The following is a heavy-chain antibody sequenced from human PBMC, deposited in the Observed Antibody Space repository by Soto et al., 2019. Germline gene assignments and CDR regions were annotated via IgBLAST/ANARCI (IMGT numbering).Heavy chain of an antibody. CDR1: GGSFSKYS. CDR2: IIPYLGVI. Sequence: QVPLVQSGAEVKKPGSSVKVSCKASGGSFSKYSISWIRQAPGQGLEWMGRIIPYLGVITYAQKFKGRVTISADEFTGTGHMELNSLGSEDTAKYFCASGSAHDVDYWGQGSLITVS. V-gene: IGHV1-69*02. J-gene: IGHJ4*02. CDR3: ASGSAHDVDY. D-gene: IGHD3-10*01.